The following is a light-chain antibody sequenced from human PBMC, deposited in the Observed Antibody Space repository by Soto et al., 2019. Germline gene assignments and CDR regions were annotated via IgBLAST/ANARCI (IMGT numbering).Light chain of an antibody. Sequence: IVLPQSPDTLSLSPGERVTLYCGASQSVSTNYVAWYQQKPGRAPRLLIYDTSNRATGIPARFSGSGSATDFTLTISSLEPEDFAVYYCQQRYKWPWTSGKGTKVDIK. CDR3: QQRYKWPWT. CDR1: QSVSTNY. V-gene: IGKV3-11*01. J-gene: IGKJ1*01. CDR2: DTS.